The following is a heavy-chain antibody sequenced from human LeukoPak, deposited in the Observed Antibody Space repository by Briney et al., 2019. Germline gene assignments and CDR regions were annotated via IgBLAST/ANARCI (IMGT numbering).Heavy chain of an antibody. Sequence: GRSLRLSCAASGFTFSSYAMHWVRQAPGKGLEWVAVISYDGSNKYYADSVKGRFTISRDNSKNTLFLQMNSLRSEDTAVYYCVRDRHCAGDWPPGNFQHWGQGALVMVSS. CDR1: GFTFSSYA. V-gene: IGHV3-30-3*01. J-gene: IGHJ1*01. D-gene: IGHD2-21*02. CDR2: ISYDGSNK. CDR3: VRDRHCAGDWPPGNFQH.